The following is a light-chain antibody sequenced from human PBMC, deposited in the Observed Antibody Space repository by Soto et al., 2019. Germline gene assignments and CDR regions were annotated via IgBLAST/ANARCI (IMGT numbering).Light chain of an antibody. CDR1: HDIVSS. V-gene: IGKV1-13*02. J-gene: IGKJ5*01. CDR3: QQFKTYPVT. CDR2: SAS. Sequence: AIQLTQSPSSLSASVGDTVSITCRASHDIVSSLAWYQQKSGKPPKLLIYSASALDTGVPSRFSGTGSGTDFTLSITSLQPEDFATYYCQQFKTYPVTFGQGTRLEIK.